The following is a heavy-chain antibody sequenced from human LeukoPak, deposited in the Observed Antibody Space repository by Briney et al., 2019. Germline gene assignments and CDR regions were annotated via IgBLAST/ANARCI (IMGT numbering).Heavy chain of an antibody. CDR3: VRPYSGYAWGAFDI. V-gene: IGHV5-10-1*01. J-gene: IGHJ3*02. Sequence: GESLKTSCKGSGYSFTSYWISWVRQMPGKGLEWMGRIDPSDSYTNYSPSFQGHVTISADKSISTAYLQWSSLKASDTAMYYCVRPYSGYAWGAFDIWGQGTMVTVSS. D-gene: IGHD5-12*01. CDR2: IDPSDSYT. CDR1: GYSFTSYW.